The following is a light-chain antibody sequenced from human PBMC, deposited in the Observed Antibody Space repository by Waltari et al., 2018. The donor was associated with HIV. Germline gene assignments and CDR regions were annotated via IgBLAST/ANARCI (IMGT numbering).Light chain of an antibody. V-gene: IGLV2-8*01. CDR2: DVT. CDR1: SNDLGTYNF. Sequence: QSALTQPPSASGSPGQSVALSCPGSSNDLGTYNFVSWYQHHPGKAPKLLIYDVTRRPPGIPDRFSGTKSGYTASRTVSDLQVEDEADYYCVSYTEKDTFLLFGGGTKLAV. J-gene: IGLJ2*01. CDR3: VSYTEKDTFLL.